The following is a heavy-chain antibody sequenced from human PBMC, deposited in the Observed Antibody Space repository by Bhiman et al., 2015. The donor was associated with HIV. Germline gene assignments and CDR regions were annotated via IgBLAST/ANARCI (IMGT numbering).Heavy chain of an antibody. J-gene: IGHJ3*02. Sequence: EVQVVESGGGLAQPGGSLRLSCVASGFTFSRYEMTWVRQAPGKGLEWISFIGSSGDQINYADSVKGRFTISRDNAENSLYLQMDSLRAEDTAVYFCARDLTAGYSNSKKAFDIWGQGTMVIVSS. D-gene: IGHD6-13*01. CDR1: GFTFSRYE. CDR3: ARDLTAGYSNSKKAFDI. V-gene: IGHV3-48*03. CDR2: IGSSGDQI.